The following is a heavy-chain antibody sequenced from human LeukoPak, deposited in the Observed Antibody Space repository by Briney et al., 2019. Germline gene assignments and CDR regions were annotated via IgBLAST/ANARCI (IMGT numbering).Heavy chain of an antibody. CDR1: GFTFSSYS. J-gene: IGHJ4*02. Sequence: GGSLRLSCAASGFTFSSYSLNWVRQAPGKGLEWVSSISSSSSYIYYADSVKGRFTISRDNAKNSLYLQMNSLRAEDTAVYYCARRYPSGYEYFDYWGQGILVSVSS. V-gene: IGHV3-21*01. CDR2: ISSSSSYI. D-gene: IGHD5-12*01. CDR3: ARRYPSGYEYFDY.